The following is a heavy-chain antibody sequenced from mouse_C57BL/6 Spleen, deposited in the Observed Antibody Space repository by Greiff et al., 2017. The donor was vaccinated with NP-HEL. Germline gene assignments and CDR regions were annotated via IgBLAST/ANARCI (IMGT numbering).Heavy chain of an antibody. D-gene: IGHD2-4*01. Sequence: DVMLVESGGDLVKPGGSLKLSCAASGFTFSSYGMSWVRQTPDKRLEWVATISSGGSYTYYPDSVKGRFTISRDNAKNTLYLQMSSLKSEDTAMYYCARQKDYDYDEGVFAYWGQGTLVTVSA. CDR2: ISSGGSYT. J-gene: IGHJ3*01. CDR1: GFTFSSYG. V-gene: IGHV5-6*02. CDR3: ARQKDYDYDEGVFAY.